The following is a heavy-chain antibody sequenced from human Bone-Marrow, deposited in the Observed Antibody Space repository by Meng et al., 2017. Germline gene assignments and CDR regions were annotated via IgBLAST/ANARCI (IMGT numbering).Heavy chain of an antibody. V-gene: IGHV1-18*01. J-gene: IGHJ4*02. D-gene: IGHD6-19*01. CDR1: GYTFTNYG. CDR3: AREGGAVADSFDH. Sequence: VQIWPYGAEVKTPGGSLTVSCKASGYTFTNYGITWVRQAPGQGLEWMGWITAYNGNTKYAQKLQGRVTMTTDTSTSTADMELRSLRADDTAVYYCAREGGAVADSFDHWGQGTLVTVSS. CDR2: ITAYNGNT.